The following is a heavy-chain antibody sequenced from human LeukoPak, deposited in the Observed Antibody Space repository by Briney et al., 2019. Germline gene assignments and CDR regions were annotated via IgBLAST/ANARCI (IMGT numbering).Heavy chain of an antibody. J-gene: IGHJ6*03. D-gene: IGHD3-3*01. CDR3: AKGSKEVLFTRDHYMDV. CDR2: ISSSSSTI. V-gene: IGHV3-48*01. Sequence: GGPLRLSCAASGFTFSSYEMNWVRQAPGKGLEWVSYISSSSSTIYYADSVKGRFTISRDNAKNSLFLQMNSLRAEDTAVYYCAKGSKEVLFTRDHYMDVWGKGTTVTISS. CDR1: GFTFSSYE.